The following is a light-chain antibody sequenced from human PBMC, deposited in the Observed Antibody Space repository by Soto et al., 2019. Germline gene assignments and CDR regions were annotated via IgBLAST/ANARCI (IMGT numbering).Light chain of an antibody. J-gene: IGKJ3*01. V-gene: IGKV4-1*01. CDR3: QQYYTTPIT. CDR1: QSVLYSSDNKNY. Sequence: IVMTQSPDSLAVSLGERATINCKSSQSVLYSSDNKNYLAWYQQKPGQPPRLLIYWASARESGVPDRFSGSGSGTDFTLTITSLQAEDVAVYYCQQYYTTPITLGPGTKVDIK. CDR2: WAS.